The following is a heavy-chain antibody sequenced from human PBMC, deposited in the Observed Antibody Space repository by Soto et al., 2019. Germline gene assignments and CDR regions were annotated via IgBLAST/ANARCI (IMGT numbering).Heavy chain of an antibody. D-gene: IGHD3-3*02. Sequence: QVQLEQSGAEVKKPGSSVKVSCKSSGGIFSNSAISWVRQAPGQGLEWMGGTMPIFRTPDYAQKFQGRVTITADESTSTAYMELSGLRSDDTAVYYCARDKDRPQLGGNYYYILDVWGQGTTVTVSS. CDR2: TMPIFRTP. V-gene: IGHV1-69*12. J-gene: IGHJ6*02. CDR3: ARDKDRPQLGGNYYYILDV. CDR1: GGIFSNSA.